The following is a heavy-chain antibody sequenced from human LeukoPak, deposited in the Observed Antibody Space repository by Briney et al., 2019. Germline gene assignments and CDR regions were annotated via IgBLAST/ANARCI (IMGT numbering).Heavy chain of an antibody. CDR1: GFTFSSYD. D-gene: IGHD4-17*01. V-gene: IGHV3-13*01. Sequence: GGSLRLSCAASGFTFSSYDMHWVRQTTGKGLEWVSCIGTVGDTYYPGCVNGRFTISTENAKSSLYLQMNSLRVGDTAVYYCARRGENYGDYPMDVWGQGTTVTVSS. CDR2: IGTVGDT. CDR3: ARRGENYGDYPMDV. J-gene: IGHJ6*01.